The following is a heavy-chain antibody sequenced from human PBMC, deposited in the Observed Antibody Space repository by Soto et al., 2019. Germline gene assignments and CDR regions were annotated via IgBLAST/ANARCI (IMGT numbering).Heavy chain of an antibody. Sequence: PSETLSLTCIVSGGSISSSSYYWGRMRQPPGKGLEWIMSIYCSWSNYYNPSLKRRVTISVDTSKNQFHLKLSSVTAADTAVLYCARHGASNWFDPWGQGTRVTVSS. D-gene: IGHD3-16*01. CDR2: IYCSWSN. CDR1: GGSISSSSYY. V-gene: IGHV4-39*01. CDR3: ARHGASNWFDP. J-gene: IGHJ5*02.